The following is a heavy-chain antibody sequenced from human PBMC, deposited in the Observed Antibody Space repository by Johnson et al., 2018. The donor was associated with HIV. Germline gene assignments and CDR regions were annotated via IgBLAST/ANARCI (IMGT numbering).Heavy chain of an antibody. V-gene: IGHV3-66*01. D-gene: IGHD3-9*01. J-gene: IGHJ3*02. CDR1: GFTVSSNY. Sequence: VQLVESGGGVVQPGGSLRLSCAASGFTVSSNYMSWVRQAPGQGLEWVSVIYSGGSTYYADPVKGRFTISRDNSKNTLYLQMNSLRAEDTAVYYCARDPYYDFLTGPRDAFDIWGQGTMVTVSS. CDR2: IYSGGST. CDR3: ARDPYYDFLTGPRDAFDI.